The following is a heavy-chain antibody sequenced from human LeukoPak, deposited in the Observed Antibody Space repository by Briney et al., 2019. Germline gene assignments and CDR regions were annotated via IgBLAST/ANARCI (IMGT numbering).Heavy chain of an antibody. CDR3: AKDPRTVSTDS. CDR1: GFTFSSYA. V-gene: IGHV3-23*01. Sequence: PGGSLRLSCAASGFTFSSYAMSWVRQAPGKGLEWVSAISDSGGSTYYADSVKGRFTISRDNSENTVYLQMNSLRAGDTAVYYCAKDPRTVSTDSWGQGTLVTVSS. J-gene: IGHJ5*01. D-gene: IGHD4-4*01. CDR2: ISDSGGST.